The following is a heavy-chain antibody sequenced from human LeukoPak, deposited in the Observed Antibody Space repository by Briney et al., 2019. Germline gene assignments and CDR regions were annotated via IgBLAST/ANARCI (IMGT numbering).Heavy chain of an antibody. D-gene: IGHD3-9*01. V-gene: IGHV3-66*01. CDR1: GFTVSSNY. CDR3: ARDLYDLTSRSVYDILTGYSYGMDV. CDR2: IYSGGST. J-gene: IGHJ6*02. Sequence: GGSLRLSCAASGFTVSSNYMSWVRQAPGKGLEWVSVIYSGGSTYYADSVKGRFTISRDNSKNTLYLQMNSLRAEDTAVYYCARDLYDLTSRSVYDILTGYSYGMDVWGQGTTVTVSS.